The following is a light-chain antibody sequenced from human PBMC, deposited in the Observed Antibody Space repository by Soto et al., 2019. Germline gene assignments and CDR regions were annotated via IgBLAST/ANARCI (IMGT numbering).Light chain of an antibody. V-gene: IGKV1-5*01. CDR2: DAP. CDR3: QQDNTYST. Sequence: EIQMTPSPSTPSRSLGDRVTITLRASQRISSWLAWYQQKPGKAPKGLIYDAPSLESGVPSRFGGSGSGTELTLTISSLQPDDFATYYCQQDNTYSTFGQGTKV. J-gene: IGKJ1*01. CDR1: QRISSW.